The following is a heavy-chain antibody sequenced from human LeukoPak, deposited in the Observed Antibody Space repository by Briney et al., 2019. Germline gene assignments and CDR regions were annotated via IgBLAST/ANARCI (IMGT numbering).Heavy chain of an antibody. CDR1: GGSISSYY. J-gene: IGHJ4*02. D-gene: IGHD6-13*01. CDR2: IYTSGST. CDR3: ARGSIAAAGTAPYFDY. Sequence: PSETLSLTCTVSGGSISSYYWSWIRQPAGKGLEWIGRIYTSGSTNYNPSLKSRFTMSVDTSKNQFSLKLSSVTAADTAVYYCARGSIAAAGTAPYFDYWGQGTLVTVSS. V-gene: IGHV4-4*07.